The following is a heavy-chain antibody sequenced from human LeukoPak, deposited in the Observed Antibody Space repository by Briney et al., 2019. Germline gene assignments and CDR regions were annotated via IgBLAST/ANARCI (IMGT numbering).Heavy chain of an antibody. D-gene: IGHD3-9*01. J-gene: IGHJ4*01. CDR1: GGSISIYY. CDR3: ARVYYDILTGYYYFDY. V-gene: IGHV4-4*07. CDR2: IYTSGST. Sequence: NPSETLSLTCTVSGGSISIYYWSWIRQPAGKGLEWIGRIYTSGSTNYNPSLKRRVTISVDTSKNPVSLNLRSVTPADTAVYYCARVYYDILTGYYYFDYWGQGTLVNVSS.